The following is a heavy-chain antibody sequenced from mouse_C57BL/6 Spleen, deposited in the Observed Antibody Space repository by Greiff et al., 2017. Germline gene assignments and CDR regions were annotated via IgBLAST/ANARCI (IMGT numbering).Heavy chain of an antibody. J-gene: IGHJ2*01. CDR1: GYAFSSSW. CDR2: IYPGDGDT. CDR3: ARGHSSGYFDY. Sequence: QVQLQQSGPELVKPGASVKISCKASGYAFSSSWMNWVKQRPGKGLEWIGRIYPGDGDTNYNGKFKGKATLTADKSSSTAYMQLSSLTSEDSAVYFCARGHSSGYFDYWGQGTTLTVSS. V-gene: IGHV1-82*01. D-gene: IGHD3-2*02.